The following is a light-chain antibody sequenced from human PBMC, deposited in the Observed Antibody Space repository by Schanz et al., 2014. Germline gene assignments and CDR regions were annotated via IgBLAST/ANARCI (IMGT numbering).Light chain of an antibody. CDR1: QSVSSSY. CDR3: QQYGSSPGT. J-gene: IGKJ1*01. CDR2: GAS. Sequence: PGERATLSCRASQSVSSSYLAWYQQKPGQAPRLLIYGASSRATGIPDRFSGSGSGTDFTLSISRLEPEDFAVYFCQQYGSSPGTFGKGTKVEIK. V-gene: IGKV3-20*01.